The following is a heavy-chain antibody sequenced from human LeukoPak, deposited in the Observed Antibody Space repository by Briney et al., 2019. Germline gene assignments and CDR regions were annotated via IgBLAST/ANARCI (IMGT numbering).Heavy chain of an antibody. CDR1: GGSISSSSYY. Sequence: PSETLSLTCTVSGGSISSSSYYWGWIRQPPGKGLEWIGSIYYSGSTYYNPSLKSRVTISVDTSKNQFSLKLSSVTAADTAVYYCARLKWELLLDIWGQGTMVTVSS. D-gene: IGHD1-26*01. CDR2: IYYSGST. CDR3: ARLKWELLLDI. V-gene: IGHV4-39*01. J-gene: IGHJ3*02.